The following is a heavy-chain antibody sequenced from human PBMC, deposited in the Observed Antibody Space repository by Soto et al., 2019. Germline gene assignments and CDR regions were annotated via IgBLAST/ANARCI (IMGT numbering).Heavy chain of an antibody. CDR1: GFTFSSYA. D-gene: IGHD5-18*01. Sequence: EVQLLESGGGLVQPGGSLRLSCAASGFTFSSYAMSWVRQAPGKGLEWVSAISGSGGSTYYADSLKGRFTISRDNSKNTRYLQMNSLRAEDTAVYYFAIDGEGGYSYGHCYFDLWGRGTLVIVSS. J-gene: IGHJ2*01. V-gene: IGHV3-23*01. CDR3: AIDGEGGYSYGHCYFDL. CDR2: ISGSGGST.